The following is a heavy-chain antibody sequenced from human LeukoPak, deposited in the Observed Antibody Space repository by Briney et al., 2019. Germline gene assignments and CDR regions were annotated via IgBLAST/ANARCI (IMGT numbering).Heavy chain of an antibody. D-gene: IGHD3-3*01. Sequence: PSETLSLTCTVSGSSISSSSYYWGWIRQPPGKGLEWIGSIYYSGSTYYNPSLKSRVTISVDTSKNQFSLKLSSVTAADTAVYYCASRLGSGMDVWGQGTTVTVSS. CDR3: ASRLGSGMDV. CDR1: GSSISSSSYY. CDR2: IYYSGST. J-gene: IGHJ6*02. V-gene: IGHV4-39*01.